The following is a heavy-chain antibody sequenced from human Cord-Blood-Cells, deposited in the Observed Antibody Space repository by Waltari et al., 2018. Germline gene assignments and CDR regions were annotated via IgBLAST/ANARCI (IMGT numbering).Heavy chain of an antibody. J-gene: IGHJ3*02. CDR3: ARGLGTGTTSDAFDI. CDR1: GGSISSGGYY. Sequence: QLQLQESGPGLVKPSQTLSLTCTVSGGSISSGGYYWTWLRPPPGKGREWMGYIYYSGSTYYNPSLKSRVTISVDTSKNQFSLKLSSVTAADTAVYYCARGLGTGTTSDAFDIWGQGTMVTVSS. D-gene: IGHD1-1*01. V-gene: IGHV4-31*03. CDR2: IYYSGST.